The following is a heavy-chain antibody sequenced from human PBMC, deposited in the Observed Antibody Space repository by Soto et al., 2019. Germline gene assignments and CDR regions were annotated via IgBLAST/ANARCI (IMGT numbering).Heavy chain of an antibody. V-gene: IGHV3-30*18. Sequence: GGSLRLSCAAPGFTFSSYGMHWVRQAPGKGLECVAVISYDASNKYYADSVLGRFTISRDNSNNTLYLQMNRLRAEDTAVYYCAKDLAAIAAAVHCYYYAMDVWGQGTTVTDSS. CDR3: AKDLAAIAAAVHCYYYAMDV. D-gene: IGHD6-13*01. J-gene: IGHJ6*02. CDR2: ISYDASNK. CDR1: GFTFSSYG.